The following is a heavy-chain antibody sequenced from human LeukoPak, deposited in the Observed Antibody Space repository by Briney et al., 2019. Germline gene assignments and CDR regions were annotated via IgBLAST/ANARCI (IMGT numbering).Heavy chain of an antibody. J-gene: IGHJ6*02. CDR3: AWYGVTHGLDV. V-gene: IGHV3-7*01. D-gene: IGHD3-10*01. CDR1: GFNLSNYW. CDR2: INQDGSDK. Sequence: GGSLRLSCAASGFNLSNYWMSWVRQAPGKGLEWVANINQDGSDKYYVDSVMGRFTISKDNAKNSVYLQMNSLRPEDTAIYYCAWYGVTHGLDVWGQGTTVTVSS.